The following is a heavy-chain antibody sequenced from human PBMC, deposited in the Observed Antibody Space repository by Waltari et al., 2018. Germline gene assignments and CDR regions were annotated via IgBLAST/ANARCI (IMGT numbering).Heavy chain of an antibody. V-gene: IGHV3-7*01. D-gene: IGHD2-15*01. CDR2: IKEDGGRK. CDR3: VRNRGWQQFDF. CDR1: GFPLRNYW. J-gene: IGHJ4*02. Sequence: EVQLVESGGGLVQPGGSLRLPCSVSGFPLRNYWMGWVRQAPGKGLEWVAGIKEDGGRKDYVDSVKGRFTISRDNAKSTLYLQMNSRRAEDTAVFYCVRNRGWQQFDFWGQGTLVTVSS.